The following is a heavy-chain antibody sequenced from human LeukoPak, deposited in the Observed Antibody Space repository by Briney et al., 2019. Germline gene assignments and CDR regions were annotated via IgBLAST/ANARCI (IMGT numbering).Heavy chain of an antibody. CDR3: ASSGWYGHFDY. Sequence: GGSLRLSCAASGFTFSSYWMSWVRQAPGKGLGWVANIKQDGSEKYYVDSVKGRFTISRDNAKNSLYLQMNSLRAEDTAVYYCASSGWYGHFDYWGQGTLVTVSS. V-gene: IGHV3-7*01. J-gene: IGHJ4*02. D-gene: IGHD6-19*01. CDR2: IKQDGSEK. CDR1: GFTFSSYW.